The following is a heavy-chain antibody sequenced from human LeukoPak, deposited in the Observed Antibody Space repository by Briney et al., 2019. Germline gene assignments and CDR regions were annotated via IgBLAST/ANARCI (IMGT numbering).Heavy chain of an antibody. CDR2: ISSSGTTI. D-gene: IGHD1-26*01. CDR1: GFTFSTYE. J-gene: IGHJ4*02. V-gene: IGHV3-48*03. CDR3: ARKISGSYYEYTDY. Sequence: PGGSLRLSCAASGFTFSTYELNWVRQAPGKGLEWVSYISSSGTTIYYADSVKGRFTISRDNAKNSLYLQMNSLRAEDTAVYYCARKISGSYYEYTDYWGQGTLVTVSS.